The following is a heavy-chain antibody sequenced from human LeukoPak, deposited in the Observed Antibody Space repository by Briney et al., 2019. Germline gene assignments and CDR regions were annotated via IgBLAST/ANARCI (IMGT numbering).Heavy chain of an antibody. CDR2: ISGSGSIT. CDR3: AKDYNYGSAYYYYYYGMDV. V-gene: IGHV3-23*01. CDR1: GFTFSNYA. D-gene: IGHD3-10*01. Sequence: GGSLRLSCAASGFTFSNYAMSWVRQAPGKGLEWISGISGSGSITYYGDSVKGRFTISRDNSKNTLYLQMSSLRAEDTAVYYCAKDYNYGSAYYYYYYGMDVWGQGTTVTVSS. J-gene: IGHJ6*02.